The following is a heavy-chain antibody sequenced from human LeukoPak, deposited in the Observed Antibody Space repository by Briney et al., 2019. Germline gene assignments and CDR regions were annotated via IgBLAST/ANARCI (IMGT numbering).Heavy chain of an antibody. V-gene: IGHV4-4*07. Sequence: SETLSLTCTVSGGSISNYYWSWIRQPAGKGLEWIGRIYTSGSTNYNPSLKSRVTMSVDTSKNQFSLKLSSVTAADTAVYYCARDRRTRIQLWLRDYYYMDVWGKGTTVTISS. CDR2: IYTSGST. J-gene: IGHJ6*03. CDR3: ARDRRTRIQLWLRDYYYMDV. D-gene: IGHD5-18*01. CDR1: GGSISNYY.